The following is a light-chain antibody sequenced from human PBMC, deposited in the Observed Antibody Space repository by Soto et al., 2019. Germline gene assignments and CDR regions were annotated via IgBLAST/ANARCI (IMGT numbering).Light chain of an antibody. CDR2: DAS. J-gene: IGKJ4*01. Sequence: EIVLTQSPATLSLSPGEIATLSCRASQSVSSYLAWYQQKPGQAPRLLIYDASNRATGIPARFSGSGCGTDFTLTISSLEPEDFAGYYWQQRRAFGGGTKVEIK. V-gene: IGKV3-11*01. CDR1: QSVSSY. CDR3: QQRRA.